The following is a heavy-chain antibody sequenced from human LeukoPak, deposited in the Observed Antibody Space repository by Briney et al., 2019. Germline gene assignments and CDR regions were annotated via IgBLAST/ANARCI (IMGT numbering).Heavy chain of an antibody. D-gene: IGHD6-19*01. V-gene: IGHV3-23*01. J-gene: IGHJ4*02. Sequence: GGSLRLSCAASGVTLSTYAMSWARQAPGKGLEWVSGISSSGSGDNTYYADSVKGRFTISRDNSKNTLYLQMNSLRAEDTAVYYCAKAFKWLADFDYWGQGTLVTVSS. CDR3: AKAFKWLADFDY. CDR1: GVTLSTYA. CDR2: ISSSGSGDNT.